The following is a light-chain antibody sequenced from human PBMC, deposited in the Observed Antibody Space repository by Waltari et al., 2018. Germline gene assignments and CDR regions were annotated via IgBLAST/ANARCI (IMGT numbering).Light chain of an antibody. CDR3: CSYAGSSTFVV. CDR1: SSAVGSYNL. Sequence: QSALPQPASVSGSPGPSLTTSCTGTSSAVGSYNLVSWYQQHPGKAPKLMIYEGSKRPSGVSNRFSGSKSGNTASLTISGLQAEDEADYYCCSYAGSSTFVVFGGGTKLTVL. V-gene: IGLV2-23*03. CDR2: EGS. J-gene: IGLJ2*01.